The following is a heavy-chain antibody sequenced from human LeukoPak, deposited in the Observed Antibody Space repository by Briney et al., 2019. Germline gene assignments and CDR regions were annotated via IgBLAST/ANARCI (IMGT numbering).Heavy chain of an antibody. D-gene: IGHD6-19*01. V-gene: IGHV4-39*07. J-gene: IGHJ5*01. CDR3: ARVDSSGWFDS. CDR2: IYYDGTT. CDR1: GGSIGSSTYY. Sequence: ASETLSLTCTVSGGSIGSSTYYWGWIRQPPGKGLEWIGTIYYDGTTYYNPSLKSRVTISVDTSKNQFSLKLSSVTAADTAVYYCARVDSSGWFDSWGQGTLVTVSS.